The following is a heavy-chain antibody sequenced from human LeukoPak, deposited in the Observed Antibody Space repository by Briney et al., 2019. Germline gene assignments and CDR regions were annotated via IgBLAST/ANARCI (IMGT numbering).Heavy chain of an antibody. D-gene: IGHD3-10*01. J-gene: IGHJ6*03. Sequence: SETLSLTCTVSGYSISSGYCWGRIRQPPGKGLEWIGSIYHIGSTYDNPSLKSRLTISVDTSKNQFSLKLSSVTAADTAVYYCARGKPSYGSGTYYRPLEPNYMDVWGKGTTVTVSS. V-gene: IGHV4-38-2*02. CDR3: ARGKPSYGSGTYYRPLEPNYMDV. CDR2: IYHIGST. CDR1: GYSISSGYC.